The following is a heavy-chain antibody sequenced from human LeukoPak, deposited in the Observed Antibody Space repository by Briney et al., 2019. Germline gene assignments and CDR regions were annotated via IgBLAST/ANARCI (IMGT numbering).Heavy chain of an antibody. CDR3: ARATVTTGYYYYYGMDV. D-gene: IGHD4-17*01. Sequence: ASVKVFCKASGYTFTSYDINWVPQASGQGLEWMGCMNPNSGNTGYAQKFQGRVTMTRNTSISTAYMELSSLRSEDTAVYYCARATVTTGYYYYYGMDVWGQGTTVTVSS. CDR2: MNPNSGNT. V-gene: IGHV1-8*01. J-gene: IGHJ6*02. CDR1: GYTFTSYD.